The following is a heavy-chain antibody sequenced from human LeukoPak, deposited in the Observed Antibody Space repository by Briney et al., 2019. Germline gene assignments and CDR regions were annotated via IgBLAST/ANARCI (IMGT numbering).Heavy chain of an antibody. CDR2: LKEDVSAR. D-gene: IGHD3-22*01. J-gene: IGHJ4*02. V-gene: IGHV3-7*01. Sequence: GGSLRLSCVVSGFSISSHWMSWVRQAPGKGLEWVASLKEDVSARNLVDSVKGRFTISTDNAKNTLYLQMNSLRAEDTAVYFCARDPGFYDSSGSVHDYWGQGTLVTVSS. CDR3: ARDPGFYDSSGSVHDY. CDR1: GFSISSHW.